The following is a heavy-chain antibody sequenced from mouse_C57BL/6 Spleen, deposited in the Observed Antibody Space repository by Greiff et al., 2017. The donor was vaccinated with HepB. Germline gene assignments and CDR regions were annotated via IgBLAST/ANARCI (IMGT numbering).Heavy chain of an antibody. CDR2: IVPEDGVT. D-gene: IGHD2-2*01. J-gene: IGHJ2*01. V-gene: IGHV14-1*01. CDR3: ARATMVTTGGVY. Sequence: EVQLQQSGAELVSPGASVKLSSTASGFNIKADYMHWVKQRPEQSLEWIGMIVPEDGVTEYAPKFQGKATMTADTSSNTAYLQLSSLTSEDTAAYYCARATMVTTGGVYWGQGTTRTVSS. CDR1: GFNIKADY.